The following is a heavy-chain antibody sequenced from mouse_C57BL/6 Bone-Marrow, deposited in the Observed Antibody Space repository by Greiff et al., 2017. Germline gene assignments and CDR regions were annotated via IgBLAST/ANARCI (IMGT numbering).Heavy chain of an antibody. Sequence: VQLQQPGAELVLPGASVKLSCKASGYTFTSYWMHWVKQTPGQGLEWIGEIDPSDSYTNYNQKFKGKSTLTVDKSSITAYMQLSSLTSEDSAVYYCVLLLGAMDYWGQGTSVTVSS. V-gene: IGHV1-69*01. CDR1: GYTFTSYW. CDR3: VLLLGAMDY. J-gene: IGHJ4*01. CDR2: IDPSDSYT. D-gene: IGHD1-1*01.